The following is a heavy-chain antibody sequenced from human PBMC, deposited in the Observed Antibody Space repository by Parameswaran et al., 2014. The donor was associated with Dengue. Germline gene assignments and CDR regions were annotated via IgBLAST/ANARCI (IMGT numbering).Heavy chain of an antibody. V-gene: IGHV4-59*01. J-gene: IGHJ6*02. Sequence: RWIRQPPGKGLEWIGYIYYSGSTNYNPSLKSRVTISVDTSKNQFSLKLSSVTAADTAVYYCARARYFDWNGVGMDVWGQGTTVTVSS. CDR3: ARARYFDWNGVGMDV. D-gene: IGHD3-9*01. CDR2: IYYSGST.